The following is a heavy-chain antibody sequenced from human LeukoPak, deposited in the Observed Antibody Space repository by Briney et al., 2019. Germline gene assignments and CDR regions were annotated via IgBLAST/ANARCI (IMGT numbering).Heavy chain of an antibody. Sequence: SETLSLACTVSGGSISSYYWSWIRQPPGKGLEWIGYIYYSGSTNYNPSLKSRVTISVDTSKNQFSLKLSSVTAADTAVYYCARGYYGSGSYLGYWGQGTLVTVSS. V-gene: IGHV4-59*08. CDR1: GGSISSYY. CDR2: IYYSGST. D-gene: IGHD3-10*01. J-gene: IGHJ4*02. CDR3: ARGYYGSGSYLGY.